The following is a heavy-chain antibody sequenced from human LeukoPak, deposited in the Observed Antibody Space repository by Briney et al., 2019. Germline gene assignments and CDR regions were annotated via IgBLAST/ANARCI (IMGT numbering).Heavy chain of an antibody. J-gene: IGHJ4*02. CDR2: IYIGGST. CDR3: ARDGPGSYSIWHHY. V-gene: IGHV3-53*01. CDR1: GVTLSSNY. Sequence: GSLTLPCSASGVTLSSNYMGWVRQPAGKGLEWVAGIYIGGSTYYAHSVKRRFTISIDNSKNTLYLQVNGLRAEDRDVYYCARDGPGSYSIWHHYWGQGTLVTVSS. D-gene: IGHD3-10*01.